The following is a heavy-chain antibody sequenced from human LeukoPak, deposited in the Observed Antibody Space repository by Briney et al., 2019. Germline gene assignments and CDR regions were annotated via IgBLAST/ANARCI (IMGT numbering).Heavy chain of an antibody. D-gene: IGHD2-15*01. J-gene: IGHJ4*02. Sequence: PSETLSLTCTVSGDSISSSVYYWGWIRQPPGKGLEWIGSLYYSGSTYYNPSLKSRVTISVDTSKNQFYLRLTSVTAADTAVYYCARVARSPSPYRSDKHELDCWGQGNLVTVSS. CDR3: ARVARSPSPYRSDKHELDC. V-gene: IGHV4-39*01. CDR2: LYYSGST. CDR1: GDSISSSVYY.